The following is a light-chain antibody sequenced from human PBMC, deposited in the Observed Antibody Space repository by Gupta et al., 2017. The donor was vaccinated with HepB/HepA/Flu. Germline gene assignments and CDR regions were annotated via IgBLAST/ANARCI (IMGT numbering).Light chain of an antibody. CDR1: QNVKTN. V-gene: IGKV3-15*01. J-gene: IGKJ1*01. Sequence: EIVMTQSPATLSVSPGERATLSCRASQNVKTNLAWYQQKPGQAPRLLIYGESSRATNIPARFSGSGSGTEFALTSNSLQSEDFAIYYCQQYDHWWTFGQGTRVEIK. CDR3: QQYDHWWT. CDR2: GES.